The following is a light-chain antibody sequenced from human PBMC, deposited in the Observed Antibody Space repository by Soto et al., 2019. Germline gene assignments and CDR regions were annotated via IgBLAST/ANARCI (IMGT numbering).Light chain of an antibody. Sequence: IVMTQSPATLSLSPGESPTLSCKASQSVSSKLAWYQKKPGQAPSRLVYGASTRATGIPARFSGSGSGTELTLTISTLQPEDFAVYYCQQYNHWPPITFGQGTRLEIK. CDR1: QSVSSK. J-gene: IGKJ5*01. CDR3: QQYNHWPPIT. V-gene: IGKV3-15*01. CDR2: GAS.